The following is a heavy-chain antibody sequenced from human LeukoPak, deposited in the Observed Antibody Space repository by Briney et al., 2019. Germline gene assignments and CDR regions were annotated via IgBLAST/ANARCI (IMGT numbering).Heavy chain of an antibody. D-gene: IGHD2-15*01. CDR1: GFTFSRYW. CDR2: INSDGSST. CDR3: ARDRSYCSGGRCYDLFDY. Sequence: GGPLRLSCAASGFTFSRYWMHWVRQAPGKGLVWVSRINSDGSSTTYADSVKGRFTISRDNAKNTLYLQMNSLRAEDTAVYYCARDRSYCSGGRCYDLFDYWGQGALVTVSS. J-gene: IGHJ4*02. V-gene: IGHV3-74*03.